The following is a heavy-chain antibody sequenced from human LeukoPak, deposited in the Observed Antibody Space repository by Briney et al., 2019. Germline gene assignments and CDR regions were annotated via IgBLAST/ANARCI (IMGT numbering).Heavy chain of an antibody. CDR1: GYSLSSGFF. V-gene: IGHV4-38-2*02. J-gene: IGHJ5*02. Sequence: SETLSLTCTVSGYSLSSGFFCDWIRQSPGKGLEWIGSFSHRGGSYHNPSLKSRVTISVDTSKNQFSLKLLSVTAADTAVYYCARERGTIFGVVRGLDPWGQGTLVTVSS. D-gene: IGHD3-3*01. CDR3: ARERGTIFGVVRGLDP. CDR2: FSHRGGS.